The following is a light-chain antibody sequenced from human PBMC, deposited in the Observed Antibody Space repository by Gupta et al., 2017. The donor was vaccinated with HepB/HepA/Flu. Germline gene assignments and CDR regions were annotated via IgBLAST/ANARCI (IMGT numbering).Light chain of an antibody. CDR2: ENN. CDR3: DTWESTLDAGGV. CDR1: SSNIGRNF. Sequence: QFVLTQPPSVSAAPGQKVTISCSGSSSNIGRNFVSWYQQLPGTAPNLLLYENNKRPSGMPDRVSGSKSGTTATMGITXLXQGDEAXYYCDTWESTLDAGGVFGTGTKVTVL. J-gene: IGLJ1*01. V-gene: IGLV1-51*02.